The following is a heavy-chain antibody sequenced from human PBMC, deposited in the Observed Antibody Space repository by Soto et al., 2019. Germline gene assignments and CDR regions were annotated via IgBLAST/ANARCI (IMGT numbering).Heavy chain of an antibody. D-gene: IGHD2-15*01. CDR2: VSVPSGDT. Sequence: ASVKVSCKASGYSFSSFGISWVRQAPGQGLEWVGWVSVPSGDTSSAQNFQGRVTVTTDTSTSTAYMEVGSLRSGDTAMYYCARTCRSGGSCYLEYWGEGTLVTVSS. CDR1: GYSFSSFG. CDR3: ARTCRSGGSCYLEY. V-gene: IGHV1-18*01. J-gene: IGHJ4*02.